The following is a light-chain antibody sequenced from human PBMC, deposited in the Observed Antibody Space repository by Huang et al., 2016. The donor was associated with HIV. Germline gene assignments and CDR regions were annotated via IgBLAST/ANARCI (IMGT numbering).Light chain of an antibody. V-gene: IGKV1-39*01. J-gene: IGKJ3*01. CDR2: SAS. CDR1: QYISNY. Sequence: DIQMTQSPSSLSASVGDRVTLTCRAIQYISNYLNWYQQKPGKAPKLLIYSASSLQSGVPSRFSGSGSGTAFTFTISGLQPDDFATYYCQQSYTTPQFTFGPGTKVDI. CDR3: QQSYTTPQFT.